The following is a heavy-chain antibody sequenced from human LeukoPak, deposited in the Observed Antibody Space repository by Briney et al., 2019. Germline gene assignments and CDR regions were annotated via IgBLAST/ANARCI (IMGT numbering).Heavy chain of an antibody. CDR1: GGTFSSYA. V-gene: IGHV1-69*13. D-gene: IGHD3-16*02. Sequence: ASVKVSCKASGGTFSSYAISWVRQAPGQGLEWMGGIIPIFGTANYEQKFQGRVTITADESTSTAYMELSSLRSEDTAVYYCARWVWDYVWGSYRTSWFDPWGQGTLVTVSS. CDR3: ARWVWDYVWGSYRTSWFDP. J-gene: IGHJ5*02. CDR2: IIPIFGTA.